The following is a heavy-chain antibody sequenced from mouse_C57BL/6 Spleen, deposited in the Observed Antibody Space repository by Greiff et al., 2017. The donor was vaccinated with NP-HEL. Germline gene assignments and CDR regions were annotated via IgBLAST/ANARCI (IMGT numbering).Heavy chain of an antibody. Sequence: VQLQQSGPVLVKPGASVKMSCKASGYTFTDYYMNWVKQSHGKSLEWIGVINPYNGGTSYNQKFKGKATLTVDKSSSTAYMALNSLTSGASADYSCARRRIYYDSSYYYAMDDWGTGTSVTVSS. D-gene: IGHD2-4*01. CDR2: INPYNGGT. V-gene: IGHV1-19*01. CDR3: ARRRIYYDSSYYYAMDD. CDR1: GYTFTDYY. J-gene: IGHJ4*01.